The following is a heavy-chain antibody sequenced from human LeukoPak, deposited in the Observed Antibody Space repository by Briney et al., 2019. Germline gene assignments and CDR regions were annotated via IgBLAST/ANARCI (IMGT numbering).Heavy chain of an antibody. CDR2: IYHSGRT. D-gene: IGHD2-21*02. V-gene: IGHV4-31*03. CDR3: ARVVTSSLYFFDY. J-gene: IGHJ4*02. Sequence: SETLSLTCTVSGGSISSGDYYWSWIRQHPGKGLEWIAYIYHSGRTYYNPSLKSRLTISVDTSKNQFSMSLKSVTAADTAVYYCARVVTSSLYFFDYWGQGTLVSVSS. CDR1: GGSISSGDYY.